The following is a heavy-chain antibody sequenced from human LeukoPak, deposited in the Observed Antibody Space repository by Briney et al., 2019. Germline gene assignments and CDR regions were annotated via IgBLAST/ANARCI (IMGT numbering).Heavy chain of an antibody. CDR3: ASGITAEESVAIDY. CDR2: INSDGGIT. V-gene: IGHV3-74*03. CDR1: EFTFSRYW. Sequence: GGSLRLSCAVSEFTFSRYWMYWVRQAPGKGLVFVSRINSDGGITKYADSVKGRFTIARDNAKNMLYLEMNSLRVDDTAVYYCASGITAEESVAIDYWGQGTVVTVSS. J-gene: IGHJ4*02. D-gene: IGHD1-14*01.